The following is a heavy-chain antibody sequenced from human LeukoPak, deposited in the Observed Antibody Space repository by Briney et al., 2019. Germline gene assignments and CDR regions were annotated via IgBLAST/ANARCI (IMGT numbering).Heavy chain of an antibody. CDR3: ARRDGGRDGYNYFDY. V-gene: IGHV1-69*13. D-gene: IGHD5-24*01. CDR1: NYTFASYA. J-gene: IGHJ4*02. Sequence: SVKVSCKASNYTFASYAISWVRQAPGQGLEWMGGIIPIFGTANYAQKFQGRVTITADESTSTAYMELSSLRSEDTAVYYCARRDGGRDGYNYFDYWGQGTLVTVSS. CDR2: IIPIFGTA.